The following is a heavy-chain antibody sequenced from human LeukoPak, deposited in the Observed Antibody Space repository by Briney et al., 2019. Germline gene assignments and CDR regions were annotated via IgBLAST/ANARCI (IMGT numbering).Heavy chain of an antibody. CDR2: MNPNSGNT. V-gene: IGHV1-8*01. CDR3: ARGYSYGYEFDY. CDR1: GYTFTSYD. Sequence: ASVKVSCKASGYTFTSYDINWVRQATGQGLEWMGWMNPNSGNTGYAQKFQGRVTMTRNTSISTAYMELSSLRSEDTAVYYCARGYSYGYEFDYWGQGTLVTVSS. D-gene: IGHD5-18*01. J-gene: IGHJ4*02.